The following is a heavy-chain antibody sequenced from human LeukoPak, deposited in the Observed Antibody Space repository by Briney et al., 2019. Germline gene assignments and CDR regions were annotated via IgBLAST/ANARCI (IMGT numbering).Heavy chain of an antibody. Sequence: GGSLTPSCVVSGSIASSNYMTWVRQAPGKGLDWISLIYSGGSTYYADSVMGRFTISRDNSKTTLFLQMNSLKAEDTAVYYCATGGRSGVALEQWGHGVLVTVSS. CDR2: IYSGGST. V-gene: IGHV3-53*01. D-gene: IGHD1/OR15-1a*01. CDR3: ATGGRSGVALEQ. J-gene: IGHJ4*01. CDR1: GSIASSNY.